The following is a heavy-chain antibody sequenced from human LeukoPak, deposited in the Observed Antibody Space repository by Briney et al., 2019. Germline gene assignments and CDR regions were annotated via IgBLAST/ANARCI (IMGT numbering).Heavy chain of an antibody. CDR3: AGGRITIFGVVIIPYYYMDV. CDR1: GGTFSSYA. D-gene: IGHD3-3*01. J-gene: IGHJ6*03. CDR2: IIPILGTA. V-gene: IGHV1-69*13. Sequence: SVKVSCKASGGTFSSYAISWVRQAPGQGLEWMGGIIPILGTANYAQKFQGRVTITADESTSTAYMELSSLRSEDTAVYYCAGGRITIFGVVIIPYYYMDVWGKGTTVTVSS.